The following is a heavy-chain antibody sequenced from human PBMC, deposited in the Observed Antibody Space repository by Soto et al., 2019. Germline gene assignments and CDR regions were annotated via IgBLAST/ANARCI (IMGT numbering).Heavy chain of an antibody. V-gene: IGHV1-3*01. CDR3: ARDGFYDILTGYLDS. Sequence: ASVKVSCKASGYTFTSYSMHWVRQAPGQRLEWMGWINGDTGDTKYSQKFQDRVTTTRDTSASTAYMELSSLRSEDTAVYYCARDGFYDILTGYLDSWGQGTVVTVSS. J-gene: IGHJ4*02. CDR2: INGDTGDT. CDR1: GYTFTSYS. D-gene: IGHD3-9*01.